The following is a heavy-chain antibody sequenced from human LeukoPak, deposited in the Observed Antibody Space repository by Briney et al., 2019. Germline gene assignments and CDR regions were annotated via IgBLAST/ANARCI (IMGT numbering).Heavy chain of an antibody. CDR3: AKEGGYYDFWSGYSDY. CDR1: GFTFSSYS. D-gene: IGHD3-3*01. Sequence: GGSLRLSCAASGFTFSSYSMNWVRQAPGKGLEWVSYISSSSSTIYYADSVKGRFTISRDNSKNTLYLQMNSLRAEDTAVYYCAKEGGYYDFWSGYSDYWGQGTLVTVSS. J-gene: IGHJ4*02. CDR2: ISSSSSTI. V-gene: IGHV3-48*01.